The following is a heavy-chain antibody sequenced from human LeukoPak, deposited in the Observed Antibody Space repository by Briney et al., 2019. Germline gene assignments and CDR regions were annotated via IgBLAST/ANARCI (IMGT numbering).Heavy chain of an antibody. CDR1: GGTFSSYA. Sequence: SVKVSCKASGGTFSSYAISWVRQAPGQGLEWMGGIIPIFGTANYAQKFQGRVTITRNTSISTAYLELSSLRSEDTAIYYCARMYYYDNSGDDNWFDPWGQGTLVTVSS. D-gene: IGHD3-22*01. J-gene: IGHJ5*02. V-gene: IGHV1-69*05. CDR2: IIPIFGTA. CDR3: ARMYYYDNSGDDNWFDP.